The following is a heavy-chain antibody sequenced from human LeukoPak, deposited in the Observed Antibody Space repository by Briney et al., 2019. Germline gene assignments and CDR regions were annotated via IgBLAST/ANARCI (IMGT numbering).Heavy chain of an antibody. CDR2: IKSKTDGGTT. J-gene: IGHJ4*02. CDR3: TTDPSALVLHRGMVDY. D-gene: IGHD1-14*01. V-gene: IGHV3-15*01. CDR1: GFTFSNAW. Sequence: GGSLRLSCAAPGFTFSNAWMSWVRQAPGKGLEWVGRIKSKTDGGTTDYAAPVKGRFTISRDDSKNTLYLQMNSLKTEDTAVYYCTTDPSALVLHRGMVDYWGQGTLVTVSS.